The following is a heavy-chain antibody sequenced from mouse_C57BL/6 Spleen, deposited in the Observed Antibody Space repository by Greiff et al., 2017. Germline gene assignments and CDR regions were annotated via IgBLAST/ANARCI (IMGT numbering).Heavy chain of an antibody. D-gene: IGHD1-3*01. J-gene: IGHJ4*01. CDR1: GYAFSSYW. Sequence: VKLVESGAELVKPGASVKISCKASGYAFSSYWMNWVKQRPGKGLEWIGQIYPGDGDTNYNGKFKGKATLTADKSSSTAYMQLSSLTSEDSAVYFCARRELRNAMDYWGQGTSVTVSS. CDR3: ARRELRNAMDY. V-gene: IGHV1-80*01. CDR2: IYPGDGDT.